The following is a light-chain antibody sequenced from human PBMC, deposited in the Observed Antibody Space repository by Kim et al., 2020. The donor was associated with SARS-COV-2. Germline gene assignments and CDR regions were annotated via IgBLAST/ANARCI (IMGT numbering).Light chain of an antibody. J-gene: IGLJ1*01. CDR1: SSDVGGYNY. Sequence: GQSITISCTGTSSDVGGYNYVSWYQQHPGKAPKLMIYDVGNRPSGVSDRFSGSKSGNTASLTISGLQAEDEADYYCTSYTSSSTYVFGTGTKVTVL. V-gene: IGLV2-14*03. CDR3: TSYTSSSTYV. CDR2: DVG.